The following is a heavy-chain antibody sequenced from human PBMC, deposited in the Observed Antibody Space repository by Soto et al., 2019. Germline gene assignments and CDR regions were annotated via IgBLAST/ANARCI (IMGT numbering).Heavy chain of an antibody. V-gene: IGHV4-30-2*01. D-gene: IGHD2-2*02. CDR3: ARGIDVVPAAIVHYYYYMDV. CDR1: GGSISSGGYS. Sequence: PSETLSLTCAVSGGSISSGGYSWSWIRQPPGKGLEWIGYIYHSGSTYYNPSLKSRVTISVDTSKNQFSLKLSSVTAADTAVYYCARGIDVVPAAIVHYYYYMDVWGKGTTVTVSS. CDR2: IYHSGST. J-gene: IGHJ6*03.